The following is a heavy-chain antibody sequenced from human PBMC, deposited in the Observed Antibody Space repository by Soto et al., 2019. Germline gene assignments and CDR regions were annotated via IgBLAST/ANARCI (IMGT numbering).Heavy chain of an antibody. D-gene: IGHD4-17*01. J-gene: IGHJ4*02. V-gene: IGHV3-33*01. CDR1: GFTFSSNG. CDR3: ARGEGEGYGDLGF. CDR2: IGYDGSNK. Sequence: QVPLVQSGGGVVQPGRSLRLSCAASGFTFSSNGMHWVRQAPGKGLEWVAFIGYDGSNKYYADSVKGRFTISRDNSENTVYLQMNSLRIEDTAVYYCARGEGEGYGDLGFWGQGTLVTVSS.